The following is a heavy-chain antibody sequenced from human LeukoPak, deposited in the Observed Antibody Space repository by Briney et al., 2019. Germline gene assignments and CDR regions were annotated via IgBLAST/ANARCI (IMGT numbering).Heavy chain of an antibody. CDR1: GFIFSNCW. D-gene: IGHD3-22*01. V-gene: IGHV3-48*04. J-gene: IGHJ6*02. CDR2: ISSSSSTI. Sequence: GGSLRLSCETSGFIFSNCWMTWVRQGPGKGLEWVSYISSSSSTIYYADSVKGRFTISRDNAKNSLYLQMNSLRAEDMAVYYCARAYFDPADYYYGMDVWGQGTTVTVSS. CDR3: ARAYFDPADYYYGMDV.